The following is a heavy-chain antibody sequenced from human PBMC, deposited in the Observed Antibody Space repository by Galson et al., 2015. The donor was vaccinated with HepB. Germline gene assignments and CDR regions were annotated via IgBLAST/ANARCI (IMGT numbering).Heavy chain of an antibody. D-gene: IGHD5-12*01. Sequence: QSGAEVKKPGDSLKISCKGSGYSFTSSWIAWVRQMPGKGLEWMGIIYPGDSDTRYSPSFQGQVTISADKSISTAYLQWSSLKASDTAVYYCARPEVATSPFDYWGQGTLVTVSS. CDR1: GYSFTSSW. J-gene: IGHJ4*02. V-gene: IGHV5-51*01. CDR2: IYPGDSDT. CDR3: ARPEVATSPFDY.